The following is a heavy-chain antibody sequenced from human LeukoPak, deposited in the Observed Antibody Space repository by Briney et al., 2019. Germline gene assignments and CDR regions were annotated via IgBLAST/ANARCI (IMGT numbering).Heavy chain of an antibody. J-gene: IGHJ4*02. D-gene: IGHD6-19*01. Sequence: GGSLRLSCAASGFTFSSYAMHWVRQAPGKGLEWVAVISYDGSNKYYADSVKGRFTISRDNSKNTLYLQMNSLRAEDTAVYYCEKGLFFDYWGQGTLVTVSS. CDR1: GFTFSSYA. V-gene: IGHV3-30-3*01. CDR3: EKGLFFDY. CDR2: ISYDGSNK.